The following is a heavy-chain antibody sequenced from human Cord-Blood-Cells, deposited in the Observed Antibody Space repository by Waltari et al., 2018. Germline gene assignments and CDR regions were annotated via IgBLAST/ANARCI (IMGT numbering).Heavy chain of an antibody. CDR1: GGSFSGQY. D-gene: IGHD3-3*01. Sequence: QVQLQQCGAGLLKPPETLSLTCAVHGGSFSGQYCSWIRQPPGKGLEWIVEINHSGSTNYNPSLKSRVTISVDTSKNQFSLKLSSVTAADTAVYYCARGPSGGTIFGVVIDYWGQGTLVTVSS. CDR2: INHSGST. V-gene: IGHV4-34*01. CDR3: ARGPSGGTIFGVVIDY. J-gene: IGHJ4*02.